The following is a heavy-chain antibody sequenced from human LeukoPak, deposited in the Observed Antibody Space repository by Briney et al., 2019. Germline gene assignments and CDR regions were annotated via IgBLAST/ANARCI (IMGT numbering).Heavy chain of an antibody. CDR3: AKQFCSGGRCHFDY. Sequence: GGSLRLSCAASGFTFSSYWMHWVRQAPGKGLEWVSYISSTSTFTNYADSVKGRLTISRDNAKNSLYLHMNSLRGEDTAVYYCAKQFCSGGRCHFDYWGQGTLVTVSS. CDR2: ISSTSTFT. V-gene: IGHV3-21*05. D-gene: IGHD2-15*01. J-gene: IGHJ4*02. CDR1: GFTFSSYW.